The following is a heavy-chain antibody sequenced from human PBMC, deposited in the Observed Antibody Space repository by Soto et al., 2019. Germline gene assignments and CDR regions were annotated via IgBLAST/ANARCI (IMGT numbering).Heavy chain of an antibody. D-gene: IGHD1-1*01. V-gene: IGHV6-1*01. J-gene: IGHJ6*03. CDR1: GDSVSGNSAA. Sequence: SPTLSLTCAISGDSVSGNSAAWNWIRLSPSRGLEWLARTYYRSRWYNDYAVSVRSRISVNADTSKNQFSLQLTSVTPEDTAIYYCAGTTSHHWLYMDVWGRGTTVTVSS. CDR2: TYYRSRWYN. CDR3: AGTTSHHWLYMDV.